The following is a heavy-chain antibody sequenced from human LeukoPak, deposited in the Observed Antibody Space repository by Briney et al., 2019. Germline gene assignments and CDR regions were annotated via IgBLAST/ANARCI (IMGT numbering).Heavy chain of an antibody. CDR2: ISYDGSNK. Sequence: GGSLRLSCAASGFTFSSYAMHWVRQAPGKGLEWVAVISYDGSNKYYADSVKGRFTISRDNSKNTLYLQMNSLRAEDTAVYYCARKGSSWHWDYFDYWGQGTLVTVSS. V-gene: IGHV3-30-3*01. CDR3: ARKGSSWHWDYFDY. D-gene: IGHD6-13*01. CDR1: GFTFSSYA. J-gene: IGHJ4*02.